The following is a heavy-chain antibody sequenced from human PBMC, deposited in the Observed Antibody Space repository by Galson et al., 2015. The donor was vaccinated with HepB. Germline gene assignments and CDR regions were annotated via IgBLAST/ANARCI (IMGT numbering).Heavy chain of an antibody. CDR3: ARRISLVRGINTKPDYYYGMDV. V-gene: IGHV3-7*03. CDR1: GFSFSSYC. D-gene: IGHD3-10*01. Sequence: SLRLSCAASGFSFSSYCMNWVRQAPGKGLEWVAPINQNGSSKYYADSVKGRFPISRDNAKDSVYLQLDSLRAEDTAVYYCARRISLVRGINTKPDYYYGMDVWGQGTTVTVAS. J-gene: IGHJ6*02. CDR2: INQNGSSK.